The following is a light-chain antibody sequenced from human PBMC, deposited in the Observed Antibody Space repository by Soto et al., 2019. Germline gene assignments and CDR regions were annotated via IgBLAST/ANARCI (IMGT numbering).Light chain of an antibody. J-gene: IGLJ3*02. CDR1: SSDVGGYNY. Sequence: QSALTQPRSVSGSPGQSVTISCTGTSSDVGGYNYVSWYQQHPGKAPKLMMYDVSKRTSGVPDRFSGSKSGNTASLTISGLQAEDEADYYCCSYAGSYTWVFGGGTQLTVL. V-gene: IGLV2-11*01. CDR2: DVS. CDR3: CSYAGSYTWV.